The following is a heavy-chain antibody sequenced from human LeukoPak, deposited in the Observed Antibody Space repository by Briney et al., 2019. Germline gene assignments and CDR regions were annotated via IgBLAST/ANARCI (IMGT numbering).Heavy chain of an antibody. D-gene: IGHD6-19*01. V-gene: IGHV3-23*01. J-gene: IGHJ4*02. CDR2: ISGSGDST. Sequence: PGGSLRLSCAASGFTFSNYAMTWVRQAPGKGLEWVSVISGSGDSTYYANSVKGRFTISRGNSKNTLYLQMNSLRAEDTAICYCASGRTITVAGAFDYWGQGSLVTVSS. CDR3: ASGRTITVAGAFDY. CDR1: GFTFSNYA.